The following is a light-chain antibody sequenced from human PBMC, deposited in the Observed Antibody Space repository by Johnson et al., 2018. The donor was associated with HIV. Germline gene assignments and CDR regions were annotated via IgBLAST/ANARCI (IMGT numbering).Light chain of an antibody. CDR1: SSNIGNNY. Sequence: QSVLTQPPSVSAASGQKVTISCSGSSSNIGNNYVSWYQQLPGTAPKLLIYRNNLRPSGVPDRFSGSKSGTSDSLAISGLQAEDEADYFCATWDDSLNGLYVFGTGTKVTVL. J-gene: IGLJ1*01. CDR3: ATWDDSLNGLYV. CDR2: RNN. V-gene: IGLV1-47*01.